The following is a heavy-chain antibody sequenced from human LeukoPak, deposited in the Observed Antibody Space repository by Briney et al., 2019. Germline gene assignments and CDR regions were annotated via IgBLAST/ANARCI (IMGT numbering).Heavy chain of an antibody. CDR1: GFTFSSYS. CDR2: ISSSSSYI. D-gene: IGHD4-17*01. CDR3: ARDSEKYGDYGALFDY. Sequence: GGSLRLSCAASGFTFSSYSMNWVRQAPGKGLEWVSSISSSSSYIYYADSVKGRFTISRDNSKNTLYLQMNSLRAEDTAVYYCARDSEKYGDYGALFDYWGQGTLVTVSS. J-gene: IGHJ4*02. V-gene: IGHV3-21*01.